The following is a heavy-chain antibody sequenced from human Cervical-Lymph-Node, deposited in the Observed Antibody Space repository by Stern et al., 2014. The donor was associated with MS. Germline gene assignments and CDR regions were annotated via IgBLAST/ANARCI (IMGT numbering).Heavy chain of an antibody. CDR3: ARDKTSEMYAQSLDY. D-gene: IGHD2-8*01. Sequence: VQLVESGGAVVQPGRSLRLSCAASGFTFSSYGMHWVRQAPGKGLEWVAVIWSDGINKYYSESVKGRFAISRDSSKNTVYLQMNSLRAEDTAVYYCARDKTSEMYAQSLDYWGQGTLVAVSS. CDR2: IWSDGINK. J-gene: IGHJ4*02. V-gene: IGHV3-33*01. CDR1: GFTFSSYG.